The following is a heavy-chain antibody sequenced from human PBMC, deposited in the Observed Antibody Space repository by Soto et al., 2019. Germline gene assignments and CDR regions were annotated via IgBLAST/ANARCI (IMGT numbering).Heavy chain of an antibody. CDR3: ASQRRDGYFGDY. CDR2: ISGSGGST. Sequence: GSLRLSCAATGFTFGSYAMSWVRRAPGKGLEGVSAISGSGGSTYYADSVKGRFTISRDNSKNTLYLQMNSRRAEDMAVYYCASQRRDGYFGDYWGQGTLVTVSS. D-gene: IGHD5-12*01. V-gene: IGHV3-23*01. CDR1: GFTFGSYA. J-gene: IGHJ4*02.